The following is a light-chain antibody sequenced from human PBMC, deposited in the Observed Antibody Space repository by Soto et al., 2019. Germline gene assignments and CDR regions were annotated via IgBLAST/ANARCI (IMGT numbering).Light chain of an antibody. CDR1: SSNIGAGYD. Sequence: QSVLTQPPSVSGAPGQRVTISCTGSSSNIGAGYDVHWYQQLPGTAPKLLLSGDNTRPSGVPDRFSGSRSGTSASLAITGLQADDEADDYCQTFDSSLTISWVFGGGTKVTVL. CDR2: GDN. J-gene: IGLJ3*02. V-gene: IGLV1-40*01. CDR3: QTFDSSLTISWV.